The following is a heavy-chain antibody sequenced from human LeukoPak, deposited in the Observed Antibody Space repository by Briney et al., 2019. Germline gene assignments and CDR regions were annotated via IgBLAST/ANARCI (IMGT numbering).Heavy chain of an antibody. V-gene: IGHV3-30*02. CDR3: AKDRVVLDAFDI. CDR2: IRYDGSNK. CDR1: GFTFSSYG. D-gene: IGHD3-10*01. Sequence: PGGSLRLSCAASGFTFSSYGMHWVRQAPGKGLEWVAFIRYDGSNKYYADSVKGRFTISRDNSKNTLYLQMNSLRAEDTAVYYCAKDRVVLDAFDIWGQGTMVTVSS. J-gene: IGHJ3*02.